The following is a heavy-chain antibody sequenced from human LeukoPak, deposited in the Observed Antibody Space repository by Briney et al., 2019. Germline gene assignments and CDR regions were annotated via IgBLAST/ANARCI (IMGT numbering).Heavy chain of an antibody. D-gene: IGHD6-13*01. V-gene: IGHV3-53*01. CDR2: IYSGGTT. CDR3: ASRIALYSSSWYY. Sequence: GGSLRLSCAASGFTVSSNYMSWVRQAPGKGLEWVSLIYSGGTTYYADSVKGRFTISRDNSKNTLYLQMNSLRAEDTAVYYCASRIALYSSSWYYWGQGTLVTVSS. J-gene: IGHJ4*02. CDR1: GFTVSSNY.